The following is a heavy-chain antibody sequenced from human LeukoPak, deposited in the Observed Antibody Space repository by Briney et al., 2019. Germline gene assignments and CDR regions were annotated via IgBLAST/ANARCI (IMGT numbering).Heavy chain of an antibody. CDR3: ARVWPPRKLTPNYFDY. V-gene: IGHV1-2*02. CDR1: GYTFTGYY. D-gene: IGHD1-1*01. Sequence: ASVKVSCKASGYTFTGYYMHWVRQAPGQGLEWMGWINPNSGGTNYAQKFQGRVTMTRDTSISTAYMELSRLRSDDTAVYYCARVWPPRKLTPNYFDYWGQGTLVTVSS. CDR2: INPNSGGT. J-gene: IGHJ4*02.